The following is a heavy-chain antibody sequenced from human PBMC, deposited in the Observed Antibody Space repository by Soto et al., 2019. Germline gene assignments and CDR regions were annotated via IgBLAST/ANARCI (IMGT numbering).Heavy chain of an antibody. V-gene: IGHV4-30-2*01. D-gene: IGHD6-19*01. CDR3: ARIHWAQSSLDY. J-gene: IGHJ4*02. CDR2: VTHSGTA. CDR1: GGSIGSVPYC. Sequence: SSETLALRSAMSGGSIGSVPYCLTSLRQPPGKGLEWIAYVTHSGTAYSIPSLNGRLTLSVDSSQTQFSLKLTSVTAADSAFYYCARIHWAQSSLDYWGQRTPVIVSS.